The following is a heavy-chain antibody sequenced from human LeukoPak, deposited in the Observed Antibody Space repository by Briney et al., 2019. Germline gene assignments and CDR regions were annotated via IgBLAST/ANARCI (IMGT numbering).Heavy chain of an antibody. Sequence: ASVKVSCKASGYTFTSYYMHWVRQAPGQGLEWMGIINPSGGSTSYAQKFQGRVTMTRDMSTSTVYMELSSLRSEDTAVYYCARDPCSGGSCYGSWDYYYYMDVWGKGTTVTVSS. CDR3: ARDPCSGGSCYGSWDYYYYMDV. D-gene: IGHD2-15*01. V-gene: IGHV1-46*01. CDR2: INPSGGST. CDR1: GYTFTSYY. J-gene: IGHJ6*03.